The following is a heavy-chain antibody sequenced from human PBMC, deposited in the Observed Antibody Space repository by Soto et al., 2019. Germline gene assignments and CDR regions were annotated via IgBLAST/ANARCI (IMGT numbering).Heavy chain of an antibody. CDR2: ISYDGSNK. V-gene: IGHV3-30*18. J-gene: IGHJ3*02. CDR3: AKGGYYSMVWAFDI. D-gene: IGHD3-22*01. CDR1: GFTFSSYG. Sequence: QVQLVESGGGVVQPGRSLRLSCAASGFTFSSYGMHWVRQAPGKGLEWVAVISYDGSNKHYADSVKGRFTISRDNSKNTLYLQMNSLRAEDTAVYYCAKGGYYSMVWAFDIWGQGTMVTVSS.